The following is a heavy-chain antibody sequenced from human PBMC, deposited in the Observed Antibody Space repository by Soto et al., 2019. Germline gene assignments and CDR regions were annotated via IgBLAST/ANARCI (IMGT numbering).Heavy chain of an antibody. CDR2: IYYTGST. CDR3: ARLFGDYVGWFDP. V-gene: IGHV4-31*03. D-gene: IGHD4-17*01. CDR1: GGSITSGPYY. J-gene: IGHJ5*02. Sequence: QVQLQESGPGLVKPSQTLSLTCTVSGGSITSGPYYWSWIRQHPGKGPEWIGYIYYTGSTYSNPSLESRITMSVDTSKNQFSLKLRSVTAADTAVYYCARLFGDYVGWFDPWGQGTLVTVSS.